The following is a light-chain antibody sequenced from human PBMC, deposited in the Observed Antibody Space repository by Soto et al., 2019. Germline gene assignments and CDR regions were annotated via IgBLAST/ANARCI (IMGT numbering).Light chain of an antibody. Sequence: VLTQSPATLSLSPGERATLSCRASQSVSSYLAWYQQKPGQAPRLLIYDASNRATGIPARFSGSGSGTDFTLTISSLEPEDFAVYYCLQRNNWPGTFGQGTRVEI. V-gene: IGKV3-11*01. CDR2: DAS. J-gene: IGKJ1*01. CDR1: QSVSSY. CDR3: LQRNNWPGT.